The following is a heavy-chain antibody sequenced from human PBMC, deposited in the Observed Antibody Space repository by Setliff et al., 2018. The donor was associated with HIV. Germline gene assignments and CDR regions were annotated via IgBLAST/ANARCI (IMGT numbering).Heavy chain of an antibody. V-gene: IGHV4-39*01. CDR2: IYHSGPT. J-gene: IGHJ5*02. Sequence: PSETLSLTCTVSGGSFTGSDYYWAWVRQAPGKGLEWIGSIYHSGPTYYNPSLKGRITMSVDTSRNQFSLRLTYVTATDTAVYFCARLEQLINWFDPWGQGTLVTVSS. CDR1: GGSFTGSDYY. CDR3: ARLEQLINWFDP. D-gene: IGHD1-1*01.